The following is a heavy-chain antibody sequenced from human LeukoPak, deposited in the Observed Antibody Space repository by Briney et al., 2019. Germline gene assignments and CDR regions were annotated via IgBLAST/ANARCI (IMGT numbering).Heavy chain of an antibody. CDR3: ARSVDTSMVGDY. Sequence: PSETLSLTCTVSGGAISNYYWSWIRQPPGKGLEWIGYIYCSGSTNYNPSLKNRVTISLDTSKNQFSLKLNSVTAADTAVYYCARSVDTSMVGDYWGQGTLVTVSS. CDR2: IYCSGST. D-gene: IGHD5-18*01. J-gene: IGHJ4*02. CDR1: GGAISNYY. V-gene: IGHV4-59*01.